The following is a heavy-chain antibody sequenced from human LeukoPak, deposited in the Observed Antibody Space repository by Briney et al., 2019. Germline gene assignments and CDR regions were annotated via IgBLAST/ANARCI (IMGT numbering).Heavy chain of an antibody. CDR3: ARQDGYGEYYFDY. Sequence: GESLKIPCKGSGYSFTSYWVGWVRQVPGKGPEWRGIIYPGDSDTRYSPSVQGQVTISVDKSISTAYLQWSSLKASDTAMYYCARQDGYGEYYFDYWGQGTLVTVSS. J-gene: IGHJ4*02. CDR1: GYSFTSYW. D-gene: IGHD4-17*01. V-gene: IGHV5-51*01. CDR2: IYPGDSDT.